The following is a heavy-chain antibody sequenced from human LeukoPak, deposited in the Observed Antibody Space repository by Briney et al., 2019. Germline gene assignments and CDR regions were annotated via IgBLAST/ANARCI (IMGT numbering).Heavy chain of an antibody. V-gene: IGHV4-59*01. CDR1: GGSISSYY. Sequence: SETLSLTCTVSGGSISSYYWSWIRQPPGKGLEWIGYIYYSGSTNYNPSLKSRVTISVDTSKNQFPLKLSSVTAADTAVYYCARVGTYYYDSKRAFDIWGQGTMVTVSS. J-gene: IGHJ3*02. CDR2: IYYSGST. D-gene: IGHD3-22*01. CDR3: ARVGTYYYDSKRAFDI.